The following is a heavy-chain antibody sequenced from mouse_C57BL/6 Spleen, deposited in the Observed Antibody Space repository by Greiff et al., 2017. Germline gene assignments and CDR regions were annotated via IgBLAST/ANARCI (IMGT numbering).Heavy chain of an antibody. CDR2: INPSSGYT. Sequence: QVHVKQSGAELAKPGASVKLSCKASGYTFTSYWMHWVKQRPGQGLEWIGYINPSSGYTKYNQKFKDKATLTADKSSSTAYMQLSSLTYEDSAVYYCARKEADSSGYVSFDYWGQGTTLTVSS. D-gene: IGHD3-2*02. CDR1: GYTFTSYW. CDR3: ARKEADSSGYVSFDY. J-gene: IGHJ2*01. V-gene: IGHV1-7*01.